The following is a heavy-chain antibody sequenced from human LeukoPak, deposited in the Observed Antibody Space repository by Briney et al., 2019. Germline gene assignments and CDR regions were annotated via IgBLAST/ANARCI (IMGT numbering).Heavy chain of an antibody. CDR3: ASPSSYGLGGYYYYYMDV. J-gene: IGHJ6*03. Sequence: SVKVSCKASGGTFSSYAISWVRQAPGQGLEWMGRIIAIFGTANYAQKFQGRVTITTDESTSTAYMELSSLRSEDTAVYYCASPSSYGLGGYYYYYMDVWGKGTTVTVSS. CDR1: GGTFSSYA. D-gene: IGHD5-18*01. CDR2: IIAIFGTA. V-gene: IGHV1-69*05.